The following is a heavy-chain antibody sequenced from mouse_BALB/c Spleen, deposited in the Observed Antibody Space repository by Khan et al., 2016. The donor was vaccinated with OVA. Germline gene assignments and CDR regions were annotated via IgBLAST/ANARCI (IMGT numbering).Heavy chain of an antibody. CDR1: GYSITSDYA. CDR3: QSSVSITTVVATDFDY. V-gene: IGHV3-2*02. Sequence: EVQLQESGPGLVKPSQSLSLTCTVTGYSITSDYAWNWIRQFPGNKLEWMGYISYSGRTSYNPSLKSRISITRDTSKNQFFLQLNSVTTEDTATXELQSSVSITTVVATDFDYWGQGTTLTVSS. J-gene: IGHJ2*01. CDR2: ISYSGRT. D-gene: IGHD1-1*01.